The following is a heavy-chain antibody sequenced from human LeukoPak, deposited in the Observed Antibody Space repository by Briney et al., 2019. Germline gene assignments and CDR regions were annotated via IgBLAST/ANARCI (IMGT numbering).Heavy chain of an antibody. CDR3: AGWLRYRRWFDP. CDR2: INHSGST. D-gene: IGHD2-15*01. J-gene: IGHJ5*02. V-gene: IGHV4-34*01. Sequence: SETLSLTCTVSGGSISSHYWSWIRQPPGKGLEWIGEINHSGSTNYNPSLKSRVTISVDTSKNQFSLKLSSVTAADTAVYYCAGWLRYRRWFDPWGQGTLVTVSS. CDR1: GGSISSHY.